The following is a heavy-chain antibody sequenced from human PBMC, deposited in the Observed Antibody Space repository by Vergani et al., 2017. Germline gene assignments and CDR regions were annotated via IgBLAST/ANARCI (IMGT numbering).Heavy chain of an antibody. D-gene: IGHD3-9*01. CDR3: AREGGYYDILTGYFGYYYYYMDV. V-gene: IGHV4-34*01. CDR2: INHSGST. J-gene: IGHJ6*03. CDR1: GGSFSGYY. Sequence: QVQLQQWGAGLLKPSETLSLTCAVYGGSFSGYYWSWIRQPPGKGLEWIGEINHSGSTNYNPSLKSRVTISVDTSKNQFSLKLSSVTAADTAVYYCAREGGYYDILTGYFGYYYYYMDVWGKGTTVTVSS.